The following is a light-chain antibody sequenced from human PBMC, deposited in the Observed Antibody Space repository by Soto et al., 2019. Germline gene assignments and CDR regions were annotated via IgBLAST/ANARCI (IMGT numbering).Light chain of an antibody. CDR1: QGISSW. Sequence: MTQSPLSLPVTPGEPASITCRASQGISSWLAWYQQKPGKAPKLLIYDASSLESGVPSRFSGSGSGTEFTLTISSLQPDDFATYYCQQYNSPWTFGQGTKVDIK. V-gene: IGKV1-5*01. CDR3: QQYNSPWT. J-gene: IGKJ1*01. CDR2: DAS.